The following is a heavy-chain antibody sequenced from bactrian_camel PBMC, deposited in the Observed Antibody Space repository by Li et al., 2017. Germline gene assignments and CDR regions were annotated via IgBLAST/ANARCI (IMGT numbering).Heavy chain of an antibody. CDR2: IYSVAGST. CDR3: ALLPRVIFGGPCRPETNEYRY. J-gene: IGHJ4*01. V-gene: IGHV3S36*01. D-gene: IGHD5*01. CDR1: GFTVDSER. Sequence: VQLVESGGGSVQPGESLRLSCAASGFTVDSERIYWVRQAPGKEREKVAYIYSVAGSTMYADSVEGRFTISQDNAKNTVYLQMNSLQPEDTAIFYCALLPRVIFGGPCRPETNEYRYWGQGTQVTVS.